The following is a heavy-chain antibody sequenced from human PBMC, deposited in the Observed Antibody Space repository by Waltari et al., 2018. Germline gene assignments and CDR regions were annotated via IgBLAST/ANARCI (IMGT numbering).Heavy chain of an antibody. CDR3: AKEGVGYCTRTSCCIGFDL. Sequence: EVQLLESGGGLPQPGGSLRLSCAASGFSINAYAMSWVRQAPGKGLEWVSSISERGDSTYYADSVKGRVTTSRDNSKYTVYLQMSNVRSEDTAVYYCAKEGVGYCTRTSCCIGFDLWGQGTLVTVSS. J-gene: IGHJ5*02. D-gene: IGHD2-2*01. CDR2: ISERGDST. CDR1: GFSINAYA. V-gene: IGHV3-23*01.